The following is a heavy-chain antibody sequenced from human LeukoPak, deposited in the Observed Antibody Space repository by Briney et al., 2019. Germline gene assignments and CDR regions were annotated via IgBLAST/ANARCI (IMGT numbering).Heavy chain of an antibody. CDR2: IWYDGSNK. CDR1: RFTFSNAW. CDR3: ARGYSSGWSLSARWYFDL. V-gene: IGHV3-33*08. J-gene: IGHJ2*01. Sequence: TGGSLRLSCAASRFTFSNAWMSWVRQAPGKGLEWVSVIWYDGSNKYYADSVKGRFTISRDNSKNTLYLQMNSLRAEDTAVYYCARGYSSGWSLSARWYFDLWGRGTLVTVSS. D-gene: IGHD6-19*01.